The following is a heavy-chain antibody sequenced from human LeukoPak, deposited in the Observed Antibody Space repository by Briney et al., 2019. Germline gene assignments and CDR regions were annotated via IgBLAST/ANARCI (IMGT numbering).Heavy chain of an antibody. D-gene: IGHD7-27*01. CDR1: GGPISSGGYY. Sequence: SETLSLTCSVSGGPISSGGYYWSWIRQHPGKGLEWIGYIYYSGSTYYNPSLKSRVTISVDTSKNQFSLMLSSVTAADTAVHYCASLELTGDAQGYWGQGTLVTVSS. V-gene: IGHV4-31*03. CDR2: IYYSGST. J-gene: IGHJ4*02. CDR3: ASLELTGDAQGY.